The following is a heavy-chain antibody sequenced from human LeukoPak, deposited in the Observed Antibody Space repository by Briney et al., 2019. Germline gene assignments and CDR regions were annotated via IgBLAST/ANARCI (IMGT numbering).Heavy chain of an antibody. Sequence: GGSLRLSCAASGFSVSTTYMSWVRQAPGKGLEWVSGISGSDGEISYADSVKGRFTISRDNSKNTLYLQMNSLRDVDTATYYCAKRIRDGYNTPIDYWGQGTLVTVSS. CDR1: GFSVSTTY. CDR3: AKRIRDGYNTPIDY. J-gene: IGHJ4*02. CDR2: ISGSDGEI. D-gene: IGHD5-24*01. V-gene: IGHV3-23*01.